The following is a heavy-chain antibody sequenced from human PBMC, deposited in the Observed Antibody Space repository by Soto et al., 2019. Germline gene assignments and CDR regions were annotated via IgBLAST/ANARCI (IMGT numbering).Heavy chain of an antibody. CDR1: GFIFSGYE. Sequence: EVQLVESGGGLVQPGGSLRLSCEVSGFIFSGYEMNWFRQAPGKGLEWVSDISTSESIKYYAASVKGRFTISRDNAKKSLYLQMNSLIAEDTAVYYCARETLTLSGVGRDKVYYGMDVWGQGTTVTVSS. D-gene: IGHD3-3*01. CDR3: ARETLTLSGVGRDKVYYGMDV. V-gene: IGHV3-48*03. CDR2: ISTSESIK. J-gene: IGHJ6*02.